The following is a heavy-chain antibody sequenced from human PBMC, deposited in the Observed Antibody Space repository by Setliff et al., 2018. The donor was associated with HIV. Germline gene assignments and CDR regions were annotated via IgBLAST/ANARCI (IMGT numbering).Heavy chain of an antibody. J-gene: IGHJ4*02. D-gene: IGHD6-19*01. CDR2: IYHSGST. Sequence: PSETLSLTCAVSGGSISSRNWWSWVRQPPGKGLEWIGEIYHSGSTKYNPFLKSRVTISVDKSKNQFSLKLTSVTAADTAVYYCASRAVAAFDYWGRGTLVTVSS. CDR3: ASRAVAAFDY. CDR1: GGSISSRNW. V-gene: IGHV4-4*02.